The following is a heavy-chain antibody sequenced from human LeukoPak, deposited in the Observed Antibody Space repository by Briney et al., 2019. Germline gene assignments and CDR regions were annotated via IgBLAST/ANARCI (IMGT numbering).Heavy chain of an antibody. Sequence: GGFLRLSCAASGFTFSSYGMHWVRQAPGKGLEWVAVIWYDGSNKYYADSVKGRFTISRDNAKNSLYLQMNSLRAEDTAVYYCARGQLKMDTDAFDIWGQGTMVTVSS. D-gene: IGHD5-18*01. CDR3: ARGQLKMDTDAFDI. J-gene: IGHJ3*02. CDR1: GFTFSSYG. CDR2: IWYDGSNK. V-gene: IGHV3-33*01.